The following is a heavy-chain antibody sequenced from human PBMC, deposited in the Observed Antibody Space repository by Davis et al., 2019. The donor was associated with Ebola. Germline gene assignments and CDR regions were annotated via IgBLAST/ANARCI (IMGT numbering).Heavy chain of an antibody. CDR1: GGSISSYY. CDR2: IYYSGST. V-gene: IGHV4-59*01. Sequence: MPSETLSLTCTVSGGSISSYYWSWIRQPPGKGLEWVGYIYYSGSTNCNPSLKSRVTISVDTSKNQFSLKLSSVTAADTAVYYCARVCSGGTCYYYSGFDVWGQGTTVTVSS. J-gene: IGHJ6*02. CDR3: ARVCSGGTCYYYSGFDV. D-gene: IGHD2-15*01.